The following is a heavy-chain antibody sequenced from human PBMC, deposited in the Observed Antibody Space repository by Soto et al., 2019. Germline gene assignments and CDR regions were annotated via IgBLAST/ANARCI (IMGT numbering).Heavy chain of an antibody. J-gene: IGHJ4*02. CDR1: GGTLSSYA. Sequence: SVKVSCKASGGTLSSYAISWVRQAPGQGLEWMGGIIPIFGTANYAQKFQGRVTITADESTSTAYMELSSLRSEDTAVYYCARENSGYDYAKFDYWGQGTLVTVSS. CDR3: ARENSGYDYAKFDY. D-gene: IGHD5-12*01. CDR2: IIPIFGTA. V-gene: IGHV1-69*13.